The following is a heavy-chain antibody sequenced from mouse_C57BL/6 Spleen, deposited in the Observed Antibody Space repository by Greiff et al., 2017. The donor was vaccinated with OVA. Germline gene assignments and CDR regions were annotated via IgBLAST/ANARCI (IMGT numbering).Heavy chain of an antibody. CDR1: GYAFTNYL. Sequence: QVQLQQSGAELVRPGTSVKVSCKASGYAFTNYLIEWVKQRPGQGLEWIGVINPGSGGTNYNEKFKGKATLTADKSSSTAYMQLSSLTSEDSAVYFCAHYSNYYAMDYWGQGTSVTVSS. D-gene: IGHD2-5*01. CDR2: INPGSGGT. CDR3: AHYSNYYAMDY. J-gene: IGHJ4*01. V-gene: IGHV1-54*01.